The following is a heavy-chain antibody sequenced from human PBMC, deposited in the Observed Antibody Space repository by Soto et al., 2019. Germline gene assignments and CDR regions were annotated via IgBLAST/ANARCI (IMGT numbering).Heavy chain of an antibody. J-gene: IGHJ4*02. CDR1: GYTFTSYG. CDR3: ATGGYCSGGSCDRFDY. D-gene: IGHD2-15*01. V-gene: IGHV1-18*04. Sequence: ASVKVSCKASGYTFTSYGISWVRQAPGQGLEWMGWISAYNGNTNYAQKLQGRVTMTTDTSTSTAYMELRSLRSDDTAVYYCATGGYCSGGSCDRFDYWGQGPLVTVSS. CDR2: ISAYNGNT.